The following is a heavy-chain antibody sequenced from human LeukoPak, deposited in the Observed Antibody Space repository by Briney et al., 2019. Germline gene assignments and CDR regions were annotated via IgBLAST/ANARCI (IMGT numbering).Heavy chain of an antibody. Sequence: SETLSLTCTVSGGSISSYYWSWIRQPAGKGLEWIGRIYTSGSTNYNPSLKSRVTMSVDTSKNQFSLKLSSVTAADTAAYYCARDPDTAMAFDYWGQGTLVTVSS. CDR2: IYTSGST. D-gene: IGHD5-18*01. J-gene: IGHJ4*02. CDR3: ARDPDTAMAFDY. V-gene: IGHV4-4*07. CDR1: GGSISSYY.